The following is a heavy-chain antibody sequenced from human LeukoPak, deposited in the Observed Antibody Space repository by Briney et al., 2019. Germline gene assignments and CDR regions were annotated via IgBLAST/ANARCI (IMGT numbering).Heavy chain of an antibody. D-gene: IGHD2-2*01. Sequence: GGSLRLSCAASGSTFSSYAMSWVRQAPGKGLEWVSAISGSGCSTYYADSVKGRFTISRDNSKNTLYLQMNSLRAEDTAVYYCASRGFVVVARVDYWGQGTLVTVSS. CDR3: ASRGFVVVARVDY. CDR1: GSTFSSYA. CDR2: ISGSGCST. V-gene: IGHV3-23*01. J-gene: IGHJ4*02.